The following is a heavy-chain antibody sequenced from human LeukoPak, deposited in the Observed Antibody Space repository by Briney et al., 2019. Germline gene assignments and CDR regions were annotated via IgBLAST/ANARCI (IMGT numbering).Heavy chain of an antibody. V-gene: IGHV3-30*02. CDR1: GFTFSSYG. Sequence: PGGSLRLSCAASGFTFSSYGMHWVRQAPGKGLEWVAFIRYDGSNKYYADSVKGPFTISRDNSKNKLYLQMNSLRAEDTAVYYCANGLGDMITFGGVIVPFHYWGQGTLVTVSS. J-gene: IGHJ4*02. CDR2: IRYDGSNK. D-gene: IGHD3-16*02. CDR3: ANGLGDMITFGGVIVPFHY.